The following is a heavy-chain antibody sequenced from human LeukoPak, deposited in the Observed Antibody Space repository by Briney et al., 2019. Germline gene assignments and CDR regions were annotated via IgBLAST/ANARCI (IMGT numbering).Heavy chain of an antibody. J-gene: IGHJ4*02. V-gene: IGHV3-30*04. Sequence: GGSLRLSCAASGFTCSSYAMHWVRQGPGKGLGWVAVISYDGSNKYYADSVKGRFTISRDNSKNTLYLQMNSLRAEDTAVYYCARVGVAVAGTYWGQGTLVTVSS. D-gene: IGHD6-19*01. CDR1: GFTCSSYA. CDR3: ARVGVAVAGTY. CDR2: ISYDGSNK.